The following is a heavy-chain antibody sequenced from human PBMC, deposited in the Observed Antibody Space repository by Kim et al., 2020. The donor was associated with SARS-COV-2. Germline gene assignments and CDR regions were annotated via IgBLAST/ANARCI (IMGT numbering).Heavy chain of an antibody. J-gene: IGHJ4*02. Sequence: GGSLRLSCAASGFTFSTYKVHWVRQAPGKGLEWVSSISTSSSYIYYADSVKGRFTISRDNAKNSLSLQMNSLRAEDTAVYYCASQYSSSRDYWGQGTLVTVSS. CDR2: ISTSSSYI. CDR1: GFTFSTYK. V-gene: IGHV3-21*01. D-gene: IGHD6-13*01. CDR3: ASQYSSSRDY.